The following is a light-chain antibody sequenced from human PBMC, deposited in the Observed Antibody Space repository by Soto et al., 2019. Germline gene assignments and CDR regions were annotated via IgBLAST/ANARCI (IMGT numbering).Light chain of an antibody. CDR3: QSYDSSLSAYV. Sequence: QAVVTQPPSVSGAPGQRVTISCTGSSSNIGTGYDVHWYQQLPGTAPKFLIYGNNNRPSGVPDRFSGSKSGTSASLAITGLQAEDEADYYCQSYDSSLSAYVFGTGTKLTVL. V-gene: IGLV1-40*01. CDR2: GNN. J-gene: IGLJ1*01. CDR1: SSNIGTGYD.